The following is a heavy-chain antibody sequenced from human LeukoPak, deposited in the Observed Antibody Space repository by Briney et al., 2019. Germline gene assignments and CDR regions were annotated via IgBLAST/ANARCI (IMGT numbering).Heavy chain of an antibody. V-gene: IGHV5-51*01. CDR3: ARRGSIDAFDV. J-gene: IGHJ3*01. Sequence: GESLKISCKGSGYTFTNYWIGWVRQMSGKGLEWMGIIYPGDSDTAHSPSFQGQVTISADMSVSTAYLQWSGLEASDTAIYYCARRGSIDAFDVWGQGTMITVSS. CDR2: IYPGDSDT. CDR1: GYTFTNYW. D-gene: IGHD3-10*01.